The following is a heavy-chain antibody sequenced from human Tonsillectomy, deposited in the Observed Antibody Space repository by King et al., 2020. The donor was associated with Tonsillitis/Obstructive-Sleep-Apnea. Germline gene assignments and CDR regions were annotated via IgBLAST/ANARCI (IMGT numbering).Heavy chain of an antibody. Sequence: VQLVESGGGLVKPGGSLRLSCAASGFTFSDYYMSWIRRAPGKGLEWVSHISRRSSYTKYADSVKGRFTISRDNAKNSLYLQMNSLRAEDTAVYYCASGYDFWSGYYLPYFDYWGQGTLVTVSS. CDR3: ASGYDFWSGYYLPYFDY. CDR2: ISRRSSYT. D-gene: IGHD3-3*01. J-gene: IGHJ4*02. CDR1: GFTFSDYY. V-gene: IGHV3-11*05.